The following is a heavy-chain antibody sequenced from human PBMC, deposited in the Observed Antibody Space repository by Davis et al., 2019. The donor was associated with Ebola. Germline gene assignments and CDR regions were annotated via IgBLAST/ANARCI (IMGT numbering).Heavy chain of an antibody. Sequence: GESLKISCAASGFTFSSYDMHWVRQATGKGLEWVSGIGTAGDTNYSGSVKGRFTISRENAKNSLYLQMNSLRAGDTAVYSCARSRGNYHFDYWGQGTLVTVSS. D-gene: IGHD1-7*01. J-gene: IGHJ4*02. CDR1: GFTFSSYD. CDR3: ARSRGNYHFDY. CDR2: IGTAGDT. V-gene: IGHV3-13*01.